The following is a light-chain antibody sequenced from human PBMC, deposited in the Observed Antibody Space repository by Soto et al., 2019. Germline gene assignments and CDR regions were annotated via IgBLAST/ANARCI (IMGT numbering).Light chain of an antibody. Sequence: SYELTQAPSVSVSPGQTANITCSGDKLGDKYVSWYQQKPAQSPVLVIYENTKRPSGIPERFSGSNSGNTATLTISGTQAMDEADYYCQAWDSSTVVFGGGTKLTVL. J-gene: IGLJ2*01. CDR3: QAWDSSTVV. CDR1: KLGDKY. V-gene: IGLV3-1*01. CDR2: ENT.